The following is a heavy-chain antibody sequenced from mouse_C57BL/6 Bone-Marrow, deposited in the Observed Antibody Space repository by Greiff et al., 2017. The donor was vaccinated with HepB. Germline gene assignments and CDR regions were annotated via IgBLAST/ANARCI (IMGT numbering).Heavy chain of an antibody. Sequence: VQLQQSGAELVKPGASVKLSCTASGFNITDYYMHWVKQRTEQGLEWIGRIDPEDGETKYAPKCQGKDTITADTSSNTAYLQLSSLTSEDTAVYYGAFITTVVAGYFDVWGTGTTVTVSS. J-gene: IGHJ1*03. D-gene: IGHD1-1*01. V-gene: IGHV14-2*01. CDR3: AFITTVVAGYFDV. CDR2: IDPEDGET. CDR1: GFNITDYY.